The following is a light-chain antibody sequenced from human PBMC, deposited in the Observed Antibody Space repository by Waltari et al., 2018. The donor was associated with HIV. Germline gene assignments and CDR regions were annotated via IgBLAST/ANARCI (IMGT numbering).Light chain of an antibody. CDR3: QKYNSVPQGFT. J-gene: IGKJ3*01. CDR1: QGISNY. V-gene: IGKV1-27*01. CDR2: GAS. Sequence: DIQMTQSPSSLSASVGDRVTITCRASQGISNYSAWYQQRPGKVPKLLIYGASTLQSGVPSRFSGSGSGTYFTLTISSLQPEDVTTYYCQKYNSVPQGFTFGPGTKVDIK.